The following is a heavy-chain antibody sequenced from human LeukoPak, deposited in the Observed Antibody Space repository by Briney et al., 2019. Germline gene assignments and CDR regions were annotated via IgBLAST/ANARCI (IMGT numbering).Heavy chain of an antibody. D-gene: IGHD2-15*01. CDR3: AKTQGYYDA. V-gene: IGHV3-23*01. J-gene: IGHJ5*02. CDR1: GFTFSNYA. CDR2: IYRSDDKT. Sequence: GGSLRLSCVASGFTFSNYAMSWVRQAPGKGLELVSGIYRSDDKTVYGDAEKGRFTISRDNSKNTLYLQMNSLRADDTAVYYCAKTQGYYDAWGQGALVTVSS.